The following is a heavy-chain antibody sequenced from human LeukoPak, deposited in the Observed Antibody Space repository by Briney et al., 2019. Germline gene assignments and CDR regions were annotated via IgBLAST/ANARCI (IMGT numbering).Heavy chain of an antibody. CDR3: ARVPAQYYFDF. CDR1: GGSISSYY. V-gene: IGHV4-4*07. D-gene: IGHD2/OR15-2a*01. J-gene: IGHJ4*02. Sequence: SETLSLTCTVSGGSISSYYWSWIRQPAGKGLEWIGRIYTSGSTDYNPSLKSRVSMSIDTSKNQFSLRLRSVTAADTAIYYCARVPAQYYFDFWGQGALVTVSS. CDR2: IYTSGST.